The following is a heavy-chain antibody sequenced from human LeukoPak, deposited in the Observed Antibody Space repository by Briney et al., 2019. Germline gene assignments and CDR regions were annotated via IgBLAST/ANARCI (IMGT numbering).Heavy chain of an antibody. CDR3: ARVRLSGVCSPFDP. CDR1: GGSISSNY. V-gene: IGHV4-59*01. Sequence: PSETLSLTCTVSGGSISSNYWSWIRQPPGKGLEWIGYIYYSGSTNYNPSLKSRVTMSLDTSKSQLSLSLTSVTAADTAVYYCARVRLSGVCSPFDPWGQGTLVTVSS. CDR2: IYYSGST. D-gene: IGHD1-26*01. J-gene: IGHJ5*02.